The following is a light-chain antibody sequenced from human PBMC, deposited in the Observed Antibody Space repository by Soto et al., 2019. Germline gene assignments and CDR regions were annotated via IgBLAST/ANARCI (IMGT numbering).Light chain of an antibody. CDR3: QQYNNWPPAWT. CDR1: QTVRSN. J-gene: IGKJ1*01. V-gene: IGKV3-15*01. Sequence: EFVLTQSPGTLSLSPGERATLSCRASQTVRSNLAWYQQKPGQSPRLLIYGASTRATGIPARFSGSGSGTQFTLTISSLQSEDFAVYYCQQYNNWPPAWTFGQGTKVDIK. CDR2: GAS.